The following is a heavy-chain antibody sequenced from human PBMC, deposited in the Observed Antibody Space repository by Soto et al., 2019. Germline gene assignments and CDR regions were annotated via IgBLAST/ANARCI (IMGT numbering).Heavy chain of an antibody. V-gene: IGHV6-1*01. CDR2: TYYRSKWYN. D-gene: IGHD3-3*01. Sequence: SQTLSLTCAISGDSVSSNSAAWNWIRQSPSRGLEWLGRTYYRSKWYNDYAVSVKSRITINPDTSKNQFSLQLNSVTPEDTAVYYCARDHAYYDFWSGYFHYYYGMDVWGQGTMVTVSS. CDR3: ARDHAYYDFWSGYFHYYYGMDV. J-gene: IGHJ6*02. CDR1: GDSVSSNSAA.